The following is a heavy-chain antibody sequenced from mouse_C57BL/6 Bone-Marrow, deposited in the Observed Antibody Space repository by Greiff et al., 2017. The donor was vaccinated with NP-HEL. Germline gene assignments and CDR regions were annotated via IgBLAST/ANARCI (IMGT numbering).Heavy chain of an antibody. CDR2: INPNNGGT. Sequence: EVQLQQSGPELVKPGASVKISCKASGYTFTDYYMNWVKQSHGKSLEWIGDINPNNGGTSYNQKLKGKATLTVDKSSSTAYMELLSLTSEDSSVYYCASRLLRTSYYAMDYWGQGTSVTVSS. CDR3: ASRLLRTSYYAMDY. D-gene: IGHD2-3*01. J-gene: IGHJ4*01. CDR1: GYTFTDYY. V-gene: IGHV1-26*01.